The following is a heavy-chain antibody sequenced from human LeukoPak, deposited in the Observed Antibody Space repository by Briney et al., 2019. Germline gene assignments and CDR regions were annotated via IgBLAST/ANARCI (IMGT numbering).Heavy chain of an antibody. Sequence: GGSLRLSCAASGFTFSIYWMHWVRQAPGKGLVRVSRINSDGSSTNYADSVKGRFTISRDNAKNTLYLQMNSLRAEDTAVYYCARDIYGYFDLWGRGTLVTVSS. V-gene: IGHV3-74*01. CDR3: ARDIYGYFDL. CDR1: GFTFSIYW. J-gene: IGHJ2*01. CDR2: INSDGSST. D-gene: IGHD3-16*01.